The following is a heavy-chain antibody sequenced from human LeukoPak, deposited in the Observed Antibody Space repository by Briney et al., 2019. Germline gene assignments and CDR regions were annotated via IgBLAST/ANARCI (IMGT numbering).Heavy chain of an antibody. CDR3: ARVGGSNALDI. J-gene: IGHJ3*02. CDR1: GFTFSSYA. Sequence: GGSLRLSCATSGFTFSSYAMHWVRQAPGKGLEWVAVISYDGSNKYYADSVKGRFTISRDNSKNTLYLQMNSLRAEDTAVYYCARVGGSNALDIWGQGTMVIVSS. V-gene: IGHV3-30-3*01. CDR2: ISYDGSNK. D-gene: IGHD1-26*01.